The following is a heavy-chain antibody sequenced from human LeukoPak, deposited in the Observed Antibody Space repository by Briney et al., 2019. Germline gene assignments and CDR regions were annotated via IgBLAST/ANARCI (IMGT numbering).Heavy chain of an antibody. V-gene: IGHV4-34*01. CDR1: GGSFSGYY. Sequence: SETLSLTCAVYGGSFSGYYWSWIRQPPGKGLEWIGEINHSGSTNYNPSLKSRVTISVDTSKNQFSLKLSSVTAADTAVYYCARGSIAVAGTLNWFDPWGQGTLVTVSS. J-gene: IGHJ5*02. D-gene: IGHD6-19*01. CDR3: ARGSIAVAGTLNWFDP. CDR2: INHSGST.